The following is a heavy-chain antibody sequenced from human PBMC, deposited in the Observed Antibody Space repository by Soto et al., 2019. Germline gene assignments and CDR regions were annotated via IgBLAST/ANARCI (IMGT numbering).Heavy chain of an antibody. J-gene: IGHJ5*02. CDR1: GGSFSGYY. CDR3: ASATTGSPFDA. CDR2: INHSGST. D-gene: IGHD4-17*01. Sequence: QVQLQQWGAGLLKPSETLSLTCAVYGGSFSGYYWGWIRQPPGKGLEWIGEINHSGSTNYNPSLKSRVTISVDTSKNQFSLKLSSVTAADTAVYYCASATTGSPFDAWGQGTLVTVSS. V-gene: IGHV4-34*01.